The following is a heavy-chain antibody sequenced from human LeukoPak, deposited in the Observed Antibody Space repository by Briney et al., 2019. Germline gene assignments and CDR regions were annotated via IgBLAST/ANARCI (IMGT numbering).Heavy chain of an antibody. V-gene: IGHV3-23*01. Sequence: GGSLRLSCAASGFTFSSYGMSWVRQAPGKGLEWVSGISGSGGTTYYADSVKGRFTISRDNSKNTLYLQMNSLRAEDTAVYYCAKDKLRMSYYDFWSGYSHFDYWGQGTLVTVSS. CDR1: GFTFSSYG. CDR3: AKDKLRMSYYDFWSGYSHFDY. J-gene: IGHJ4*02. D-gene: IGHD3-3*01. CDR2: ISGSGGTT.